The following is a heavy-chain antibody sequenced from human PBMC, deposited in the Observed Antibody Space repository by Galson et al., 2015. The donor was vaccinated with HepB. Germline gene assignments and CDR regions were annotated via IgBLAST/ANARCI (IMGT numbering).Heavy chain of an antibody. CDR3: ARATGTASLLGP. D-gene: IGHD1-1*01. CDR2: IYYSGST. Sequence: TLSLTCTVSGGSISSGGYYWSWIRQHPGKGLEWIGYIYYSGSTYYNPSLKSRVTISVDTSKNQFSLKLSSVTAADTAVYYCARATGTASLLGPWGQGTLVTVSS. J-gene: IGHJ5*02. CDR1: GGSISSGGYY. V-gene: IGHV4-31*03.